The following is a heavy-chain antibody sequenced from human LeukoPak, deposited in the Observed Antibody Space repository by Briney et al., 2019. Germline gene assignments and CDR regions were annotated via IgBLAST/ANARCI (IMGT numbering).Heavy chain of an antibody. CDR1: GLTVSNHW. Sequence: PRGSLRLSCVASGLTVSNHWMSCVRQAPGKGLEWVANIREERGQEYYVDSVKGRFTISKNSAKNSLYLQMNTLRVEDTAMYYCASLDTAKQPLANHWGQGTLVTVSS. CDR2: IREERGQE. D-gene: IGHD5-18*01. J-gene: IGHJ5*02. V-gene: IGHV3-7*03. CDR3: ASLDTAKQPLANH.